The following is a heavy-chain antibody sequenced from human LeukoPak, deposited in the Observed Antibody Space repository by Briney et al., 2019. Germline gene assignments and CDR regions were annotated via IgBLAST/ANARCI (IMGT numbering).Heavy chain of an antibody. CDR3: ARRVVVVPTANQKQYNWFDP. J-gene: IGHJ5*02. V-gene: IGHV4-38-2*02. Sequence: PSETLSLTCTVSGYSISSGYYWGWIRQPPGKGLEWIGNIYHSGSTYHNPSLKSRVTISVDTSKNQFSLKLSSVTAADTAVYYCARRVVVVPTANQKQYNWFDPWGQGTLVTVSS. CDR1: GYSISSGYY. CDR2: IYHSGST. D-gene: IGHD2-2*01.